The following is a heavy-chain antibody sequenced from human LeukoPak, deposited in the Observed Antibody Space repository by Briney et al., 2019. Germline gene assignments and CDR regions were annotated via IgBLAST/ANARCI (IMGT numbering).Heavy chain of an antibody. D-gene: IGHD5-12*01. Sequence: PSETLSLTCAVYGGSFSGYYWSWIRQPPGKGLEWIGEINHSGSTNYNPSLKSRVTISVDTSKNQFSLKLSSVTAADTAVYYCARGGGYSGYDYASFDYWGQGTLVTVSS. V-gene: IGHV4-34*01. J-gene: IGHJ4*02. CDR3: ARGGGYSGYDYASFDY. CDR2: INHSGST. CDR1: GGSFSGYY.